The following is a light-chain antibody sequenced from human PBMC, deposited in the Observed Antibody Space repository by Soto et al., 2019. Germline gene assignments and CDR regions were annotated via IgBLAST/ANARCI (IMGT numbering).Light chain of an antibody. J-gene: IGKJ3*01. V-gene: IGKV3-15*01. CDR3: QQYNNWPPAFT. Sequence: EIVMTQSPATLSVSPGERATLSCRASQSVSSNLAWYQQKPGQAPRLLIYGASTRATGIPARFSGSGSGTEFTLTISSLQSEDFAAYYCQQYNNWPPAFTFGPGTKVDIK. CDR2: GAS. CDR1: QSVSSN.